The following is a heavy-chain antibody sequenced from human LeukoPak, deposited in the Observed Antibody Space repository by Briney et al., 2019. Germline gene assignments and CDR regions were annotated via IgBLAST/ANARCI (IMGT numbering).Heavy chain of an antibody. Sequence: PGRSLRLSCAASGFTFSSYGMHGVRRAPGKGREWVAVICYDGSNKYYADAVKGRFTISRDNSKNTLYLQMNSLRAEDTAVYYCAKASTPRIVVAPAAISPVTAGPPGDYWGQGTLATVSS. J-gene: IGHJ4*02. V-gene: IGHV3-33*06. D-gene: IGHD2-2*02. CDR2: ICYDGSNK. CDR1: GFTFSSYG. CDR3: AKASTPRIVVAPAAISPVTAGPPGDY.